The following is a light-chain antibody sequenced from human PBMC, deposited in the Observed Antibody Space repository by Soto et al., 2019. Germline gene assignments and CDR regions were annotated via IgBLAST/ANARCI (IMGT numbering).Light chain of an antibody. CDR2: AAS. Sequence: IKMTQSPSSLSASVGDRVTITCQASQNINNYLNWYQQKPGKAPKLLIYAASTLQSGVPSRFSGSGSGTDFTLTISCLQSEDFATYYCQQYYSYLITFGQGTRLEIK. CDR3: QQYYSYLIT. CDR1: QNINNY. V-gene: IGKV1-8*01. J-gene: IGKJ5*01.